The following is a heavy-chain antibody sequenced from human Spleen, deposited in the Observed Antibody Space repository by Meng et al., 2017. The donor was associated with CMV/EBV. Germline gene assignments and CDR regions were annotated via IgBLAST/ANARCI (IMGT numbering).Heavy chain of an antibody. CDR1: GFTFSNYG. V-gene: IGHV3-33*01. D-gene: IGHD3-3*01. CDR3: ARKRVDLETYGACDY. CDR2: IWYDGSNK. J-gene: IGHJ4*02. Sequence: SCAASGFTFSNYGMHWGRQAPGKGLEWVAVIWYDGSNKYYGDSVKGRFTISRDNSKKTLYLQMNSLRAEDTALYYCARKRVDLETYGACDYWGQGTLVTVSS.